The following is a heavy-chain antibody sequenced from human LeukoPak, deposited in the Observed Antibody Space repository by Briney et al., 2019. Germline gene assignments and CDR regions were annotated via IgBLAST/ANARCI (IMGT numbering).Heavy chain of an antibody. V-gene: IGHV4-39*01. CDR3: ARFSNFRSSGWHGVPDY. J-gene: IGHJ4*02. CDR2: IYYSGST. Sequence: SETLSLTCTVSGGSISSSSYYWGWIRQPPGKGLEWIGSIYYSGSTYYNPSLKSRVTISVDTSKNQFSLKLSSVTAADTAVYYCARFSNFRSSGWHGVPDYWGQGTLVTVSP. D-gene: IGHD6-19*01. CDR1: GGSISSSSYY.